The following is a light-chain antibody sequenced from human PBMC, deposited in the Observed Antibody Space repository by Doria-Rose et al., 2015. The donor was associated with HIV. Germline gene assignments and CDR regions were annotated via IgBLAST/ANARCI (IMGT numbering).Light chain of an antibody. CDR1: QTLSTY. Sequence: DIRLPQSPSSLSASIGDRVTITCRASQTLSTYLNWFQQEPGKAPKLLIYAASRLQSGVPSRFSGSGSGTDFTLTISGLQPGDFATYYCQQTYSSPPWTVGQGTK. CDR3: QQTYSSPPWT. CDR2: AAS. V-gene: IGKV1-39*01. J-gene: IGKJ1*01.